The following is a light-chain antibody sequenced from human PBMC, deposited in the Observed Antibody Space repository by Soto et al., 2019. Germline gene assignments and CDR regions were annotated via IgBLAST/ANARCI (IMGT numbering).Light chain of an antibody. J-gene: IGKJ1*01. CDR1: QTISSW. Sequence: DIQMTQSPSTLSGSVGDRVTITCRASQTISSWLAWYQQKPGKAPKLLIYKASTLKSGVPSRFSGSGSETEFTLTISSLQTDDFATDYCQHYNSYSEAVGQGTKVELK. V-gene: IGKV1-5*03. CDR2: KAS. CDR3: QHYNSYSEA.